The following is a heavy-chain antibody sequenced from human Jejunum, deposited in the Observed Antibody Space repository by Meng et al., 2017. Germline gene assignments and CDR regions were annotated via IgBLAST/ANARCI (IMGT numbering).Heavy chain of an antibody. CDR2: TYYRSKWYI. CDR1: GDSFSSNSAG. J-gene: IGHJ4*02. CDR3: AGGGLVRSTRGYFDY. Sequence: QIQLQQSGPGLVKPSETRPPPCSISGDSFSSNSAGWNWNRQSPSRGLEWLGRTYYRSKWYIDYAVSVKSRITINPDTSKNQFSLHLNSVTPEDTAVYYCAGGGLVRSTRGYFDYWGQGTLVTVSS. V-gene: IGHV6-1*01. D-gene: IGHD1-26*01.